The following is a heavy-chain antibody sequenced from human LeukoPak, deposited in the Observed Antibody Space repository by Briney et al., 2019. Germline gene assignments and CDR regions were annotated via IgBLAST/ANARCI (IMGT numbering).Heavy chain of an antibody. D-gene: IGHD1-26*01. V-gene: IGHV3-7*01. J-gene: IGHJ4*02. Sequence: PGGSLRLSCAASGFTFSSYWMSWVRQAPGKGLEWVANIKQDGSEKYYVDSVKGRFTISRDNAKNSLYLQMNSLRAEDTAVYYCAAPGGATRSDFDYWGQGTLVTVSS. CDR3: AAPGGATRSDFDY. CDR2: IKQDGSEK. CDR1: GFTFSSYW.